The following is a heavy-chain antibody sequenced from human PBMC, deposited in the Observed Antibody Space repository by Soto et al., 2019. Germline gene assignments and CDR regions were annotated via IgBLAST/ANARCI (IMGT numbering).Heavy chain of an antibody. CDR2: INHSGST. D-gene: IGHD3-3*02. J-gene: IGHJ6*02. CDR3: ARVQRHFWSGYPLQYYYYYGMDV. CDR1: GGSFSGYY. V-gene: IGHV4-34*01. Sequence: QVQLQQWGAGLLKPSETLSLTCTVYGGSFSGYYWSWIRQPPGKGLEWIGEINHSGSTNYNPSLKSRVTISVDTSKNQFSLTLSSVTAADTAVYYCARVQRHFWSGYPLQYYYYYGMDVWGQGTTVTVSS.